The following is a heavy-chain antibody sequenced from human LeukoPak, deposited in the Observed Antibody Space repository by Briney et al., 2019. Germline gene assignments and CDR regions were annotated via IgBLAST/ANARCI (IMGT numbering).Heavy chain of an antibody. CDR3: AGVSAGFYYYGMDV. J-gene: IGHJ6*02. D-gene: IGHD6-19*01. Sequence: KPSDTPSLTCTVSGGSISSYYWGWIRQPPGKGLEWIGYIYYSGSTNYNPSLKSRVTISVDTSKNQFSLKLSSVTAADTAVYYCAGVSAGFYYYGMDVWGQGTTVTVSS. V-gene: IGHV4-59*07. CDR1: GGSISSYY. CDR2: IYYSGST.